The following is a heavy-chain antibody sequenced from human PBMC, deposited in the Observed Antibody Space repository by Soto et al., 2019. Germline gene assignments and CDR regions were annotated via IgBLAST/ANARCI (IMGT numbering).Heavy chain of an antibody. Sequence: SETLSLTCLVSGQYIKSNFWWAWVRQSPGKDLEWIGEIYHSGSAIYTPSLKNRVTLSLDESKNEFSLNMDSVTAADTAVYYCARYDYDNNIYSIDYWGQGALVTVSS. CDR3: ARYDYDNNIYSIDY. J-gene: IGHJ4*02. CDR1: GQYIKSNFW. V-gene: IGHV4-4*02. CDR2: IYHSGSA. D-gene: IGHD3-22*01.